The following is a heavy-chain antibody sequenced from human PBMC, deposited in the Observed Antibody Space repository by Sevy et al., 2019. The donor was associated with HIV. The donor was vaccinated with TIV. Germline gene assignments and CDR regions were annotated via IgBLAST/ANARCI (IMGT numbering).Heavy chain of an antibody. CDR2: MNTNTGNT. D-gene: IGHD6-19*01. J-gene: IGHJ6*02. V-gene: IGHV1-8*02. CDR1: GFNFASYE. CDR3: ARVSGWHLRYGMDV. Sequence: ASVKVSCKASGFNFASYEIYWVRQATGQGLEWMGWMNTNTGNTGFAQKFQGRVTMTRNTSITTAYMELSNLRSEDTAVYYCARVSGWHLRYGMDVWGQGTTVTVSS.